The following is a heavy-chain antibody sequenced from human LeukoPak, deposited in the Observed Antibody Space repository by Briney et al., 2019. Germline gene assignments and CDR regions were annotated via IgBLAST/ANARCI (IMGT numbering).Heavy chain of an antibody. CDR1: AFTFSNYA. CDR2: ISGSGAST. D-gene: IGHD3-22*01. V-gene: IGHV3-23*01. Sequence: AGGSLRLSCAASAFTFSNYAMSWVRQAPGKGLEWVSAISGSGASTYYADSVKGRFTISRDKSQNTLYPQMNSLRAEDTAVYYCAKGSSAYVMYYFDNWGQGTLVTVSS. CDR3: AKGSSAYVMYYFDN. J-gene: IGHJ4*02.